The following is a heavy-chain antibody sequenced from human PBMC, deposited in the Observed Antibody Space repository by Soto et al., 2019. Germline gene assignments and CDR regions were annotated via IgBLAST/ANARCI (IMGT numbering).Heavy chain of an antibody. D-gene: IGHD2-21*02. CDR1: GFTFSSYW. J-gene: IGHJ6*02. V-gene: IGHV3-7*01. CDR2: IKQDGSEK. CDR3: HLAYCGGDCYYYYYGMDV. Sequence: GGSLRLSCAASGFTFSSYWMSWVRQAPGKGLEWVANIKQDGSEKYYVDSVKGRFTVSRDNAKNSLYLQMSSLRAEDTAVYYCHLAYCGGDCYYYYYGMDVWGQGTTVTVSS.